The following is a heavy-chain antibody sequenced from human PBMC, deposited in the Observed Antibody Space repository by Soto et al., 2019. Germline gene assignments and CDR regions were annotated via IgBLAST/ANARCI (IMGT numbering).Heavy chain of an antibody. CDR2: INPNSGGT. D-gene: IGHD5-18*01. CDR1: GYTFTVNY. V-gene: IGHV1-2*02. J-gene: IGHJ4*02. CDR3: ARVDGYSYGLGGGY. Sequence: QVQLVQSGAEVKKPGASVKVSCKASGYTFTVNYMHWVRQAPGQGLEWVGWINPNSGGTNYAQEFQGRVTMTRDTSINTAYMELSRLRSDDTAVYYCARVDGYSYGLGGGYWGQGTLVTVSA.